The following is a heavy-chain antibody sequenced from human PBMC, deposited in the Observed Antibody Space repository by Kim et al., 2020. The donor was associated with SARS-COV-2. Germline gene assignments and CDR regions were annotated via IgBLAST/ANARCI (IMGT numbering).Heavy chain of an antibody. CDR2: MSGDGRST. CDR3: VSGKSGDHAY. CDR1: GFTFRSTW. D-gene: IGHD4-17*01. V-gene: IGHV3-74*01. J-gene: IGHJ4*02. Sequence: GGSLRLSCAASGFTFRSTWMNWVRQGPGKGLVWVSGMSGDGRSTRYADPVKGRFTISRDNAKKTVFLQMNSLRAEDTAVYYCVSGKSGDHAYWGQGALF.